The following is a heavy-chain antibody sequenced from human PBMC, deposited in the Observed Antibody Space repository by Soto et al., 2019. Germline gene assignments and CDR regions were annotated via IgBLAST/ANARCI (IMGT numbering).Heavy chain of an antibody. V-gene: IGHV3-48*01. Sequence: EVQLVESGGGLVQPGGSLRLSCAASGFTFSSYSMNSVRQAPGKGLEWVSYISSSSSTIYYADSVKGRFTISRDNAKNSLYLQMNSLRAEDTAVYYCARGGPYYGDALFAPWGQGTLVTVSS. J-gene: IGHJ5*02. CDR3: ARGGPYYGDALFAP. D-gene: IGHD4-17*01. CDR1: GFTFSSYS. CDR2: ISSSSSTI.